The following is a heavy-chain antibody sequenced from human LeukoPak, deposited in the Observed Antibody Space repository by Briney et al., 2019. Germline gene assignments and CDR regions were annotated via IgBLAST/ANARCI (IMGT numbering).Heavy chain of an antibody. CDR2: ISSSSSYI. Sequence: GGSLRLSCAASGFTFSSYSMNWVRQAPGKGLEWVSSISSSSSYIYYADSVKGRFTVSRDNSKNTLYPQMNSLRAEDTAVYFCATHTWDYWGQGTLVTVSS. CDR3: ATHTWDY. CDR1: GFTFSSYS. V-gene: IGHV3-21*01. J-gene: IGHJ4*02.